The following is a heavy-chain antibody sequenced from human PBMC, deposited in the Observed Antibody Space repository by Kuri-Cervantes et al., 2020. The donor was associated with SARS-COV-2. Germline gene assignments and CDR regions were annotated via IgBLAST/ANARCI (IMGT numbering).Heavy chain of an antibody. J-gene: IGHJ4*02. V-gene: IGHV4-61*01. CDR3: ARDTVMITFGGVIVYPDY. CDR1: GDSFSSVNYY. D-gene: IGHD3-16*02. Sequence: GSLRLSCTVSGDSFSSVNYYWNWIRQAPGGGLEWIGYVYHSGSTYYNPSLKSRVTMSVDTSKNQFSLKLSSVTAADTAVYYCARDTVMITFGGVIVYPDYWGQGTLVTVSS. CDR2: VYHSGST.